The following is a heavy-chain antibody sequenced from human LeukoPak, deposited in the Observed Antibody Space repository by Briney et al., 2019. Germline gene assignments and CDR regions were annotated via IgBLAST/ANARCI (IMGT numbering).Heavy chain of an antibody. J-gene: IGHJ4*02. Sequence: GGSLRLSCAASGFTFSSYSMNWVRQAPGKGLEWVSSISSSSSYIYYADSVKGRFTISRDNAKNSLYLQMNSLRAEDTAVYYCARTRGVVITINFDYWGRGTLVTVSS. CDR3: ARTRGVVITINFDY. CDR1: GFTFSSYS. V-gene: IGHV3-21*01. CDR2: ISSSSSYI. D-gene: IGHD3-22*01.